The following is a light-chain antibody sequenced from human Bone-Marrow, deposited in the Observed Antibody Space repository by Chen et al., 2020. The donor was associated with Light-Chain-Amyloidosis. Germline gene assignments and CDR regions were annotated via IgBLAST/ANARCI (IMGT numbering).Light chain of an antibody. CDR3: QQYGTSPLT. J-gene: IGKJ4*01. CDR2: GSS. CDR1: QTISSNY. Sequence: EIVLTQSPGTLSLSPGEGANLSCRASQTISSNYLTWYQQNFGQAPRHLIYGSSSRATGIPDRFTGSGSGTDFTLTDNRLEPEDCAMYYCQQYGTSPLTFGGGTKVEIK. V-gene: IGKV3-20*01.